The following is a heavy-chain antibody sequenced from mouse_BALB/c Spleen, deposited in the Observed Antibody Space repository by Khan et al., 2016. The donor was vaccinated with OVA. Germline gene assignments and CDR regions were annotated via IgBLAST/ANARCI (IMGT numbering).Heavy chain of an antibody. CDR1: GYTFTTNG. J-gene: IGHJ4*01. Sequence: QIQLVQSGPELKKPGETVKISCKASGYTFTTNGMNWVKQAPGKGLKWMGWINTSTGEPIYAGDFKGRFAFSLETSASTAYLQINNLKNEDTATYFCARVGYNGTMEYWGQGTSVTVSS. CDR3: ARVGYNGTMEY. D-gene: IGHD2-14*01. V-gene: IGHV9-3-1*01. CDR2: INTSTGEP.